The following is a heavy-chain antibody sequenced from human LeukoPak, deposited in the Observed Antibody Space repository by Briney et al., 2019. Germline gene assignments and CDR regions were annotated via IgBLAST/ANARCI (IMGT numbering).Heavy chain of an antibody. CDR1: GFTFNNAW. CDR3: TTGTSGWSS. J-gene: IGHJ4*02. Sequence: TGGSLRLSCAASGFTFNNAWMSWVRQAPGRGLEWIGHIKSRTDGETTDYAAPVKGRFTISRDDSKNTLYLHMNSLTTEDTAVYSCTTGTSGWSSWGQGTLVTVSS. CDR2: IKSRTDGETT. D-gene: IGHD6-19*01. V-gene: IGHV3-15*01.